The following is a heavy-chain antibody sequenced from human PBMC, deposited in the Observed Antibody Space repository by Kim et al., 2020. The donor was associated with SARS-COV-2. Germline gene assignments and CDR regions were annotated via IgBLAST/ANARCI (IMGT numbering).Heavy chain of an antibody. D-gene: IGHD3-16*01. CDR1: GFTFSSYA. Sequence: GGSLRLSCAASGFTFSSYAMSWVRQAPGKGLEWVSVISCSGGSTYYADSVKGRSTISRDNTKKTLCLQMNSLRAEDTAVYYCAKTGRSGARYEYVMDVWGEGTTVTVS. V-gene: IGHV3-23*01. CDR3: AKTGRSGARYEYVMDV. J-gene: IGHJ6*02. CDR2: ISCSGGST.